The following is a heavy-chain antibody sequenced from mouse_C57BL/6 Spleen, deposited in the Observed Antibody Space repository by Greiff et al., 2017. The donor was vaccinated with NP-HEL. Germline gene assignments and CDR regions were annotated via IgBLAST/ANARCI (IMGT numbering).Heavy chain of an antibody. CDR1: GFTFSDYG. Sequence: EVKVVESGGGLVKPGGSLKLSCAASGFTFSDYGMHWVRQAPEKGLEWVAYISSGSSTIYYADTVKGRFTISRDNAKNTLFLQMTSLRSEDTAMYYCARNNYVGAMDYWGQGTSVTVSS. D-gene: IGHD1-3*01. CDR2: ISSGSSTI. J-gene: IGHJ4*01. V-gene: IGHV5-17*01. CDR3: ARNNYVGAMDY.